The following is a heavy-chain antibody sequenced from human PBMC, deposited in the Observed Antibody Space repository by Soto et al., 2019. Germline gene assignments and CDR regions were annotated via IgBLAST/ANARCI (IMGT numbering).Heavy chain of an antibody. V-gene: IGHV3-30-3*01. Sequence: GGSLRLSCAASGFTFSSYAMNWVRQAPGKGPEWVALISHDGINKYYADSVRGRFTISRDSSTNTLYLQMNSLRAADTAVYYCGRCTSTSCHLGSDYWGQGTLVTVSS. CDR1: GFTFSSYA. CDR3: GRCTSTSCHLGSDY. J-gene: IGHJ4*02. CDR2: ISHDGINK. D-gene: IGHD2-2*01.